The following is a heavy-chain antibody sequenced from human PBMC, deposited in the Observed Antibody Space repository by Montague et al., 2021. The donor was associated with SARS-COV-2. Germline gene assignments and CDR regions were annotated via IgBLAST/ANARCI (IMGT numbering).Heavy chain of an antibody. V-gene: IGHV3-33*05. CDR3: ARDLTYYDILTGYFAESPHYYYYYGMDV. D-gene: IGHD3-9*01. J-gene: IGHJ6*02. Sequence: SLRLSCAASGFTFSSYGMHWVRQASGKGLEWVAVIPYDGSNKYYADSVKDRFTISRDNSKNTLYLQMNSLRAEDTAVYYCARDLTYYDILTGYFAESPHYYYYYGMDVWGQGTTVTVSS. CDR2: IPYDGSNK. CDR1: GFTFSSYG.